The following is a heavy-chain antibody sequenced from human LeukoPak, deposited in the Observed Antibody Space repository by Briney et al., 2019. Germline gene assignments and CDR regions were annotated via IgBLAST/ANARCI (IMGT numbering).Heavy chain of an antibody. J-gene: IGHJ3*02. CDR2: ISAYNGDT. CDR3: AREEGAPIAAANI. CDR1: GYIFTSYS. Sequence: ASVKVSCKASGYIFTSYSISWVRQAPGQGLEWMGWISAYNGDTNYVQKFQGRVTMTTDTSTSTAYMELKSLRSDDTAVYYCAREEGAPIAAANISGLGTKVTVSS. V-gene: IGHV1-18*01. D-gene: IGHD6-13*01.